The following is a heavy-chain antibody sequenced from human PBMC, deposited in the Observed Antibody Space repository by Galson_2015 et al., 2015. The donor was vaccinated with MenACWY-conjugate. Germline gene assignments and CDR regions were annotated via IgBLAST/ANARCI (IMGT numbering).Heavy chain of an antibody. J-gene: IGHJ3*02. D-gene: IGHD2-15*01. CDR1: GYIFTSYG. Sequence: SVKVSCKASGYIFTSYGISWVRQAPGQGLEWMGWISTYNGNTNYAQNLQGGVTMTTDTSTRTAYMELRSLRSDDTAVYYCARGGDIVVVPVGKIYAFEIWGQGTMVTVSS. CDR2: ISTYNGNT. CDR3: ARGGDIVVVPVGKIYAFEI. V-gene: IGHV1-18*01.